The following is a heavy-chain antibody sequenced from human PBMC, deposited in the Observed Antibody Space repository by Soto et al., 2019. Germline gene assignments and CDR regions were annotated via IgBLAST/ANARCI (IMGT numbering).Heavy chain of an antibody. D-gene: IGHD4-17*01. CDR2: IYYSGST. CDR1: GGSISSYY. V-gene: IGHV4-59*08. Sequence: SETLSLTCTVSGGSISSYYWSWIRQPPGKGLEWIGYIYYSGSTNYNPSLKSRVTISVDTSKNQFSLKLSSVTAADTAVYYCARRTVTTYEFDYWGQGTLVTVSS. CDR3: ARRTVTTYEFDY. J-gene: IGHJ4*02.